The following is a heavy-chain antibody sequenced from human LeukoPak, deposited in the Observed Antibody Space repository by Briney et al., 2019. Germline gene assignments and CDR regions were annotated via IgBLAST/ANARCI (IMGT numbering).Heavy chain of an antibody. Sequence: SGGSLRLSCAASGFTFSSYWMSWVRQAPGKGLESVANIKQDGSEKYYVDSVKGRFTISRDNAKNSLYLQMNSLRAEDTAVYYCARDESGCSSTSCYRGAFDYWGQGTLVTVSS. CDR1: GFTFSSYW. J-gene: IGHJ4*02. CDR3: ARDESGCSSTSCYRGAFDY. V-gene: IGHV3-7*01. D-gene: IGHD2-2*01. CDR2: IKQDGSEK.